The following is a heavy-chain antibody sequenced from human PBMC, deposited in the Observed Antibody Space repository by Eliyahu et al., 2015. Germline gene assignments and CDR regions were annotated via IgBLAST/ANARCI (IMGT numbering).Heavy chain of an antibody. CDR3: ARQGGGQLVPYGMDV. V-gene: IGHV5-51*01. CDR1: GYSFINYW. J-gene: IGHJ6*02. Sequence: EVQLVQSGAEVKXPGESLKISCXGSGYSFINYWIGWVRXMPGKGLEXMGIIYPGDSDTRXSPSXQGQVTISADKSISTAYLQWSSLKASDTAMYYCARQGGGQLVPYGMDVWGQGTTVTVSS. CDR2: IYPGDSDT. D-gene: IGHD6-13*01.